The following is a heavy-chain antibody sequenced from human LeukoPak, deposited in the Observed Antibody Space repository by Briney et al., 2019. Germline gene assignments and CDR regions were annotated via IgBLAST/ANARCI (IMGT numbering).Heavy chain of an antibody. V-gene: IGHV4-39*07. CDR1: GGTIRSLGYS. D-gene: IGHD5-12*01. CDR2: MYYTGTT. CDR3: ARSVSAYAGRGWFDP. J-gene: IGHJ5*02. Sequence: SETLSLTCSVSGGTIRSLGYSWGWIRQPPGKGLEWIASMYYTGTTYYNPSLKSRVTMSVDTSKNQFSLNLTSVTAADTAVFYCARSVSAYAGRGWFDPWGQGTLVTVSS.